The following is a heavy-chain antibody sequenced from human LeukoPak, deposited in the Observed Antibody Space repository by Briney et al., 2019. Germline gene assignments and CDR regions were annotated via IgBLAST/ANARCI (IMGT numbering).Heavy chain of an antibody. D-gene: IGHD6-19*01. CDR3: ARSTALAGEYYFDY. V-gene: IGHV3-48*03. CDR1: GFTFSSYE. Sequence: GGSLKVSCAASGFTFSSYEMNWVRQAPGKGLEWVSYISSSGSTIYYADTVKGRFTISRDNTKNSLYQLINSRRAEDTAVYYCARSTALAGEYYFDYWGQGTLVTVSS. CDR2: ISSSGSTI. J-gene: IGHJ4*02.